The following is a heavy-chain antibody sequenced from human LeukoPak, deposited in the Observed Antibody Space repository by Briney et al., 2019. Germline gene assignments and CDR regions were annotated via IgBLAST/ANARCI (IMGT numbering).Heavy chain of an antibody. CDR3: ARGPPNWGYDY. CDR1: GYTFTSYD. CDR2: MNPNSGNT. J-gene: IGHJ4*02. V-gene: IGHV1-8*01. D-gene: IGHD7-27*01. Sequence: GASMKVSCKASGYTFTSYDINWVRQATGQGLEWMGWMNPNSGNTGYAQKFQGRVTMTRNTSISTAYMELSSLRSDDTAVYYCARGPPNWGYDYWGPGTLVTVSS.